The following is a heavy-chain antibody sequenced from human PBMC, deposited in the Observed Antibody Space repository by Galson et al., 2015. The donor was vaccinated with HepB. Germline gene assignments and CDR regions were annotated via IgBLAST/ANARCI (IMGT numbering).Heavy chain of an antibody. J-gene: IGHJ6*02. D-gene: IGHD3-3*01. CDR3: ARGSYDSDYYYYGMDV. Sequence: SVKVSCKASGGTFSSYAISWVRQAPGQGLEWMGGIIPIFGTANYAQKFQGRVTITADESTSTAYMELSSLRSEDTAVYYCARGSYDSDYYYYGMDVWGQGATVTVSS. V-gene: IGHV1-69*13. CDR2: IIPIFGTA. CDR1: GGTFSSYA.